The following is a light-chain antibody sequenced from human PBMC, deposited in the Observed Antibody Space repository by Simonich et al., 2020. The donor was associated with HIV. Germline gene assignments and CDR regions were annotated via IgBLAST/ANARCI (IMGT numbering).Light chain of an antibody. CDR3: QQYYSTPRT. Sequence: DIVMTQSPDSLAVSLGERATINCKSSQSVLYSSNNKNYLAWYQQKPGQPPKLLIYWASTRESGVPDRFRGSGSGTDFTLTISSLRAEDVAVYYCQQYYSTPRTFGQGTKVEIK. V-gene: IGKV4-1*01. CDR2: WAS. J-gene: IGKJ1*01. CDR1: QSVLYSSNNKNY.